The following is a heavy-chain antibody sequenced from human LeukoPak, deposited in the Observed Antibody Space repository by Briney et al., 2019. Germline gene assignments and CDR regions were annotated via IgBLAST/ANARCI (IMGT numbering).Heavy chain of an antibody. V-gene: IGHV1-2*02. J-gene: IGHJ4*02. D-gene: IGHD1-14*01. CDR2: INPNSGGT. CDR1: GYAFTVYY. Sequence: ASVKVSFKASGYAFTVYYMHWVRQAPGQGLEWMGWINPNSGGTNYAEKFQGRVTMTRDTSISTAYMELSRLRSDDTAVYHCARSNTGLDYWGQGTLVTVSS. CDR3: ARSNTGLDY.